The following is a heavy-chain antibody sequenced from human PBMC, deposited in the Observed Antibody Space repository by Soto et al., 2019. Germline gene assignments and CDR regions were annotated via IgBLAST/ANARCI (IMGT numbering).Heavy chain of an antibody. D-gene: IGHD6-19*01. V-gene: IGHV1-18*01. CDR1: GYTFTSYG. Sequence: GGPVKVSCKASGYTFTSYGISWVRQAPGQGLEWMGWISAYNGNTNYAQKLQGRVTMTTDTSTSTAYMELGSLRSDDTAVYYCARDLAVADYNWFDPWGQGTLVTVPQ. J-gene: IGHJ5*02. CDR3: ARDLAVADYNWFDP. CDR2: ISAYNGNT.